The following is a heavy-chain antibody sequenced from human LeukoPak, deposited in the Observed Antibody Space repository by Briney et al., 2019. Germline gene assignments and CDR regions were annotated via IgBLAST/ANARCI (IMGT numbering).Heavy chain of an antibody. D-gene: IGHD5-24*01. CDR2: INHSGST. V-gene: IGHV4-34*01. J-gene: IGHJ4*02. CDR1: GGSFSGYY. CDR3: ARRRWLQSLNY. Sequence: SETLSLTCAVYGGSFSGYYWSWIRQPPGKGLEWIGEINHSGSTNYNPSLKSRVTISVDTSKNQFSLKLSSVTAADTAVYYCARRRWLQSLNYWGQGTLVTVSS.